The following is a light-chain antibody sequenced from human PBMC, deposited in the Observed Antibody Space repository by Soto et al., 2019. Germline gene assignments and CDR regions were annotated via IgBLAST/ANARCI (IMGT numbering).Light chain of an antibody. CDR2: FGS. CDR3: MQALHSYT. CDR1: QSLLHSNGYKY. V-gene: IGKV2-28*01. J-gene: IGKJ1*01. Sequence: DVVLTQSPLSLSVTPREPASISCRSSQSLLHSNGYKYLDWYLQKPGQPPQLLIYFGSYRASGVPDRFSGSGSGTDYTLKISRVGAEDVGVYYCMQALHSYTFGQGTKVEIK.